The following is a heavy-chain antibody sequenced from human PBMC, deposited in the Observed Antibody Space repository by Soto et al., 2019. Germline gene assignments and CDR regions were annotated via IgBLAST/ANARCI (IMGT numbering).Heavy chain of an antibody. J-gene: IGHJ5*02. D-gene: IGHD1-1*01. CDR2: IIPIFGTA. CDR1: GGTFSSYA. Sequence: QVQLVQSGAEVKKPGSSVKVSCKASGGTFSSYAISWVRQAPGQGLEWMGGIIPIFGTANYAQKFQGRVTITADKSTSTAYMELSSLRSEDMAVYYCASSRSQLKYNWFDPWGQGTLVTVSS. V-gene: IGHV1-69*06. CDR3: ASSRSQLKYNWFDP.